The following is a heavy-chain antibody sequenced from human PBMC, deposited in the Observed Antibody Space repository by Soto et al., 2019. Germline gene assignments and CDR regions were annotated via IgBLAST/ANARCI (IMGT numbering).Heavy chain of an antibody. Sequence: PGGSLRLSCAASGFTFSSYGMHWVRQAPGKGLEWVAVISYDGSNKYYADSVKGRFTISRDNSKNTLYLQMNSLRAEDTAVYYCAKDRVETGTNAPFDYWGQGTLVTVSS. J-gene: IGHJ4*02. D-gene: IGHD1-1*01. CDR1: GFTFSSYG. CDR2: ISYDGSNK. CDR3: AKDRVETGTNAPFDY. V-gene: IGHV3-30*18.